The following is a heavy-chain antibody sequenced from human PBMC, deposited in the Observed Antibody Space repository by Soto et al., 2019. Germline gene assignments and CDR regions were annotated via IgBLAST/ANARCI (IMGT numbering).Heavy chain of an antibody. CDR1: GFTFSSYS. V-gene: IGHV3-48*02. D-gene: IGHD5-18*01. CDR3: AGSVDTGTYYFDY. CDR2: ISSSSSTI. Sequence: GGSLRLSCAASGFTFSSYSMNWVRQAPGKGLEWVSYISSSSSTIYYADSVKGRFTISRDNAKNSLYLQMNSLRDEDTAVYYCAGSVDTGTYYFDYWGQGTLVTVSS. J-gene: IGHJ4*02.